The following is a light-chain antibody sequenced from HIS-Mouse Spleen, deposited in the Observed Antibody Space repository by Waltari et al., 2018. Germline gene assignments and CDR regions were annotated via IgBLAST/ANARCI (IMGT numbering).Light chain of an antibody. V-gene: IGLV2-8*01. CDR2: EVS. J-gene: IGLJ2*01. Sequence: QSALTQPPSASGSPGQSVTISCTGTSSYLVGSNSVPWYQQHPGKAPKLMIYEVSKRPSGVPDRFSGSKSGNTASLTVSGLQAEDEADYYCSSYAGSNNLVFGGGTKLTVL. CDR3: SSYAGSNNLV. CDR1: SSYLVGSNS.